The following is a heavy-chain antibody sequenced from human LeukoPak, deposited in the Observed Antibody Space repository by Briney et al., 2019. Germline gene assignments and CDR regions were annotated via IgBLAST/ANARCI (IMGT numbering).Heavy chain of an antibody. CDR1: GFSFSNYG. CDR2: ISDAGNEK. CDR3: ARALGDALDI. V-gene: IGHV3-30*03. Sequence: GGSLRLSCAASGFSFSNYGMHWVRQAPDKGLEWVAVISDAGNEKYYADSVKGRFTISRDNSKFTLSLQMNSLRAEDTAVYYCARALGDALDIWGQGTMITVSS. J-gene: IGHJ3*02.